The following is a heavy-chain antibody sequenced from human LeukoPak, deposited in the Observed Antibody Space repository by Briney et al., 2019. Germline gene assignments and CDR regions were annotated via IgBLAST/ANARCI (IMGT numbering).Heavy chain of an antibody. D-gene: IGHD3-22*01. CDR1: GFTFSSYA. CDR3: AKDTTYYYDSSGYPGY. V-gene: IGHV3-23*01. J-gene: IGHJ4*02. Sequence: GGSLRLSCAASGFTFSSYAMSWVRQAPGKGLEWGSAISGSGASTYYADSVKGRFTISRDNSKNTLYLQMNSLRAEDTAVHYCAKDTTYYYDSSGYPGYWGQGTLVTVSS. CDR2: ISGSGAST.